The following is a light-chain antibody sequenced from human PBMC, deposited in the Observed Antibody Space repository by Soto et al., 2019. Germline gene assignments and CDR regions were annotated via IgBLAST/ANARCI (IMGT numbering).Light chain of an antibody. CDR2: KAS. CDR3: QQYNSYPWT. V-gene: IGKV1-5*03. J-gene: IGKJ1*01. Sequence: DSQMTQSPSTRSASVGDRVTITCRASLSMSRWLAWYQQKPGKAPKLLIYKASSLESGVPSRFSGSGSGTEFTLTISSLQPDDFATYYCQQYNSYPWTFGQGTKVEIK. CDR1: LSMSRW.